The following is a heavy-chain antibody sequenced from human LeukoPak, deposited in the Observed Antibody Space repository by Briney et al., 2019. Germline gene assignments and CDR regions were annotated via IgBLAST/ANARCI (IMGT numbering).Heavy chain of an antibody. CDR2: IWYDGNNK. CDR1: GFTFSSYG. CDR3: AKYSSSWSQYHWLDP. Sequence: PGGSLTLSCVASGFTFSSYGMHWVRQAPGKGLEWVAVIWYDGNNKYYADSVKGRFTISRDNSKNTVYLQMNSLRAEDTAVYYCAKYSSSWSQYHWLDPWGQGTLVTVSS. V-gene: IGHV3-33*06. J-gene: IGHJ5*02. D-gene: IGHD6-13*01.